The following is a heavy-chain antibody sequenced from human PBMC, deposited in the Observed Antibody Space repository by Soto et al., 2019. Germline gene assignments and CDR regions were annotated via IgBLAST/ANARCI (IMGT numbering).Heavy chain of an antibody. J-gene: IGHJ4*02. D-gene: IGHD6-19*01. CDR2: IWYDGSNK. CDR1: GFTFSSYG. V-gene: IGHV3-33*01. CDR3: ARDLSGVPILVAGHFDY. Sequence: HPGGSLRLSCAASGFTFSSYGMHWVRQAPGKGLEWVAVIWYDGSNKYYADSVKGRFTISRDNSKNTLYLQMNSLRAEDTAVYYCARDLSGVPILVAGHFDYWGQGTLVTVSS.